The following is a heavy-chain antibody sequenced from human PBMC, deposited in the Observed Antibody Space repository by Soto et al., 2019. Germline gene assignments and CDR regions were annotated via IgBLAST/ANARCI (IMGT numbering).Heavy chain of an antibody. V-gene: IGHV4-31*03. J-gene: IGHJ4*02. CDR2: IYYSGST. D-gene: IGHD2-2*01. CDR1: GGSISSGGYY. CDR3: ARGRYQLLWFDY. Sequence: QVQLQESGPGLVKPSQTLSLTCTVSGGSISSGGYYWSWIRQHPGKGLEWIGYIYYSGSTYYNPSLKGRGTIPAETAKNQFSLKMSSVTAADTAVYYCARGRYQLLWFDYWGQGTLVTVSS.